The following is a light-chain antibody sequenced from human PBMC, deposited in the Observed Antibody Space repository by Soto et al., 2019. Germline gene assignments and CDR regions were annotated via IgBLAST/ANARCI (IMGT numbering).Light chain of an antibody. J-gene: IGKJ4*01. Sequence: DIQMTQSPSAPSASIEGRVTITCQAIQSSSSWLAWYQQKPGKAPKLLIYDASSLESGVPSRFSGSGSGTEFTLTISSLQPDDFATYYCQQYNSYSPRLTFGGGTKVDIK. CDR2: DAS. V-gene: IGKV1-5*01. CDR1: QSSSSW. CDR3: QQYNSYSPRLT.